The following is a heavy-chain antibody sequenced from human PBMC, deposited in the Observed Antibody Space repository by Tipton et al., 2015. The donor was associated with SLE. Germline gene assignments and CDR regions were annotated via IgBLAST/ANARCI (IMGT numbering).Heavy chain of an antibody. CDR1: GYSITSGDY. CDR2: LYHRGST. CDR3: ARDPYDSTWRNGWFDP. V-gene: IGHV4-38-2*02. J-gene: IGHJ5*02. Sequence: LRLSCAVSGYSITSGDYWDWIRQPPGKGLEWVGSLYHRGSTYYNPSLKSRVTISTDTSKNEIYLKLTSVTATDTAVYFCARDPYDSTWRNGWFDPWGQGTLVTVSS. D-gene: IGHD6-13*01.